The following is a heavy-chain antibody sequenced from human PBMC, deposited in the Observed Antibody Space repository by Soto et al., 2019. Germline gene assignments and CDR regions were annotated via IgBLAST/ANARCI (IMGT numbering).Heavy chain of an antibody. CDR1: GGSISSNY. CDR3: ARYYCSSDTCYYFDY. D-gene: IGHD2-2*01. J-gene: IGHJ4*02. Sequence: PSETLSLTCTVSGGSISSNYWSWIRQTPGKGLEWIGYIYDTGSTNYNPSLKSRVSFSVDTSKNQFSLKLSSVTAADTAAYYCARYYCSSDTCYYFDYWGQGTLVTVSS. CDR2: IYDTGST. V-gene: IGHV4-59*01.